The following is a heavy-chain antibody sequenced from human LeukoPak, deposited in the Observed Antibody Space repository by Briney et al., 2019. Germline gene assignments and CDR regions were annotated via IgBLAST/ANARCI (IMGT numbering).Heavy chain of an antibody. D-gene: IGHD3-22*01. V-gene: IGHV1-69*13. J-gene: IGHJ4*02. CDR1: GYTFTSYG. CDR2: IIPIFGTA. Sequence: VASVKVSCKASGYTFTSYGISWVRQAPGQGLEWMGGIIPIFGTANYAQKFQGRVTITADESTSTAYMELSSLRSEDTAVYYCAREYYDSSGYQSRSFDYWGQGTLVTVSS. CDR3: AREYYDSSGYQSRSFDY.